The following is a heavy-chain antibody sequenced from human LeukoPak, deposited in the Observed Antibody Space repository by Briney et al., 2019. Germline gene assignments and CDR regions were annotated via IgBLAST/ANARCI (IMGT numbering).Heavy chain of an antibody. CDR2: IYSGGST. V-gene: IGHV3-53*04. J-gene: IGHJ4*02. CDR1: GFTVSSNY. Sequence: GGSLRLSCAASGFTVSSNYMSWVRQAPGKGLEWVSVIYSGGSTYYADSVKGRFTISRHSSKNTLYLQMNSLRAEDTAVYYCAREGLEGYDSSGPLLRWGQGTLVTVSS. CDR3: AREGLEGYDSSGPLLR. D-gene: IGHD3-22*01.